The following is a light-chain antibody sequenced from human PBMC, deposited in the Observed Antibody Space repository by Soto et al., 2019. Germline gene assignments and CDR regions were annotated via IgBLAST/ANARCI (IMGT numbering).Light chain of an antibody. CDR2: KAS. V-gene: IGKV1-5*03. CDR1: QSISSW. Sequence: DIQMAQSPSTLSASVGDTVIIPCRASQSISSWLAWYQQKPGKAPKLLIYKASSLYSGVPSRFSGSGSGTEFTLTISSLQPDDFATYYCQQYNSYQIAFGQGTRLEIK. CDR3: QQYNSYQIA. J-gene: IGKJ5*01.